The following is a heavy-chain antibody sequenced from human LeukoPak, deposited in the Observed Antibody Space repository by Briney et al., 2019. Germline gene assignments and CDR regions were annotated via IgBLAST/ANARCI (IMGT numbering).Heavy chain of an antibody. V-gene: IGHV4-31*03. D-gene: IGHD2-2*01. CDR3: ARRSADCSSTSCPIYWFDR. CDR2: IYYSGST. CDR1: GGSISSGGYY. Sequence: SETLSLTCTVSGGSISSGGYYWSWIRQHAGQGLEWIGYIYYSGSTYYNPSLKSRVTISVDTSKNQFSLKLSSVTAADTAVYYCARRSADCSSTSCPIYWFDRWGQGTLVTVSS. J-gene: IGHJ5*02.